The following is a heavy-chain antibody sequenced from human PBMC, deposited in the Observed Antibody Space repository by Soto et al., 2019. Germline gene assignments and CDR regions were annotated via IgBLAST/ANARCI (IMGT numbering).Heavy chain of an antibody. CDR3: ARDHWYPLYYFDY. D-gene: IGHD6-13*01. CDR1: GFTFSSYG. V-gene: IGHV3-33*01. Sequence: GGSLRLSCAASGFTFSSYGMHWVRQAPGKGLEWVAVIWYDGSNKYYADSVKGRFTISRDNSKNTLYLQMNSLRAEDTAVYYCARDHWYPLYYFDYWGQGILVTVSS. CDR2: IWYDGSNK. J-gene: IGHJ4*02.